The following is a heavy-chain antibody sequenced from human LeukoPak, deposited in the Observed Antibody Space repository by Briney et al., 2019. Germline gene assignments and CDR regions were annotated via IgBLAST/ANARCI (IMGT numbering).Heavy chain of an antibody. V-gene: IGHV4-34*01. CDR1: GGSFSGYS. CDR3: ASRSPLYTSARGDY. D-gene: IGHD6-19*01. CDR2: INHSGST. Sequence: PSETLSLTCAVYGGSFSGYSWSWIRQPPGKGLEWIGEINHSGSTIYNPSLKSRVTISVDTSKNQFSLKLSSVTAADTAVYYCASRSPLYTSARGDYWGQGTLVTVSS. J-gene: IGHJ4*02.